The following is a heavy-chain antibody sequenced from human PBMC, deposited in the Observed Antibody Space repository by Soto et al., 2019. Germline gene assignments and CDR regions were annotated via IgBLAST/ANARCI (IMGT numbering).Heavy chain of an antibody. V-gene: IGHV4-30-4*01. J-gene: IGHJ6*02. Sequence: PSETLSLTCTVSGGSVSSGEYYWSWIRQPPGKGLEWIGYIYCSGSTYYNPSLKSRVTISVDTSKNQFSLKLSSVTAADTAVYYCARVRLITIFGVVTSDYYGMDVWGQGTTVTVSS. CDR1: GGSVSSGEYY. CDR3: ARVRLITIFGVVTSDYYGMDV. CDR2: IYCSGST. D-gene: IGHD3-3*01.